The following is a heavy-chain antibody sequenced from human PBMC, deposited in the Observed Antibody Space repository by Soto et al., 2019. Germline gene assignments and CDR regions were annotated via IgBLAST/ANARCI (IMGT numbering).Heavy chain of an antibody. J-gene: IGHJ4*02. Sequence: QVQLQESGPGLVKPSETLSLTCTVSGGSISSYYWSWIRQPPGKGLEWIGYIYYSGSTNYNPSLKSRVTISVDTSKNQFSLKLSSVTAADTAVYYCARVRDSGYGPNAYYFDYWGQGTLVTVSS. CDR2: IYYSGST. D-gene: IGHD5-12*01. CDR1: GGSISSYY. V-gene: IGHV4-59*01. CDR3: ARVRDSGYGPNAYYFDY.